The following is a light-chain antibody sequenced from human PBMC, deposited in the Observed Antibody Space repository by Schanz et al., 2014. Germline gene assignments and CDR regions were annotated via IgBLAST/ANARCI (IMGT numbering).Light chain of an antibody. CDR2: EVN. CDR1: SSDVGAYNF. V-gene: IGLV2-8*01. Sequence: QSALTQPPSASGSPGQSVTISCTGTSSDVGAYNFVSWYEQHPGKAPKLMINEVNKRPSGVPDRFSGSKSGNTAFLTVSGLQAEDEGDYYCNSYAGNTNVFGTGIKLTVL. J-gene: IGLJ1*01. CDR3: NSYAGNTNV.